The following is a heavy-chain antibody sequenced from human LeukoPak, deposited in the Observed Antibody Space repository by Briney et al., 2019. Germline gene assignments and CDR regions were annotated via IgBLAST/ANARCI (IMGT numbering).Heavy chain of an antibody. D-gene: IGHD3-22*01. CDR3: ARTGGYYDSPDY. Sequence: SETLSLTCTVSGGSISSYYWSWIRQPPGKGLEWIGYIYYSGSTNYNPSLKSRVTISVDTSKNQFSLKLSSVTAADTAVYYCARTGGYYDSPDYWGQGTLVTVSS. CDR2: IYYSGST. V-gene: IGHV4-59*01. J-gene: IGHJ4*02. CDR1: GGSISSYY.